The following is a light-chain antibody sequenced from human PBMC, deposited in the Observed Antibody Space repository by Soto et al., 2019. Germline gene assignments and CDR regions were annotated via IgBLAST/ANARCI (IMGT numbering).Light chain of an antibody. Sequence: QSALAQPRSVSGSPGQSVTLSCTGTSSDVGGYDFVSWYQQYPGKAPKLIIFDVTERTSGVPDRFSGSKSGNPASLTISGLQAEDEADYYCSSYAGSYILGVFGGGTKLTVL. V-gene: IGLV2-11*01. CDR1: SSDVGGYDF. CDR2: DVT. J-gene: IGLJ3*02. CDR3: SSYAGSYILGV.